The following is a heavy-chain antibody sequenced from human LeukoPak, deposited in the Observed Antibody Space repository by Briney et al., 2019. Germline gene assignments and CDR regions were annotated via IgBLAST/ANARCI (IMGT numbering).Heavy chain of an antibody. V-gene: IGHV3-7*03. D-gene: IGHD1-14*01. J-gene: IGHJ4*02. CDR1: GFTFSNYC. CDR2: IKKDGSEK. CDR3: ARDPDRGFDY. Sequence: SGGSLRLSCAASGFTFSNYCISWVRQAPGKGLEWVANIKKDGSEKKYVDSVKGRFTISRDNAKNSLYLRMNSLRAEDTAVYYCARDPDRGFDYWGQGTLVTVSS.